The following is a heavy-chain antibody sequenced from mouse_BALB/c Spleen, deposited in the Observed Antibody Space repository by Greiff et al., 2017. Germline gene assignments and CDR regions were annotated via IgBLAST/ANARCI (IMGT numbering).Heavy chain of an antibody. CDR3: ARGYSEDYAMDY. CDR2: IWAGGST. D-gene: IGHD2-12*01. Sequence: QVQLQQSGPSLVQPSQSLSITCTVSGFSLTSYGVHWVRQSPGKGLEWLGVIWAGGSTDYNAAIMSRLSITKDNSKSQVFFKMNSLQADDTAIYYCARGYSEDYAMDYWGQGTSVTVSS. J-gene: IGHJ4*01. CDR1: GFSLTSYG. V-gene: IGHV2-5-1*01.